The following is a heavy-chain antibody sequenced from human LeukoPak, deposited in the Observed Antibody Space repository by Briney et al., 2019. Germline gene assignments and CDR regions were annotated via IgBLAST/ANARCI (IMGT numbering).Heavy chain of an antibody. CDR3: AREAGLFVLWAYRLDY. D-gene: IGHD3-22*01. V-gene: IGHV1-24*01. CDR1: GYTLTELS. CDR2: FDPEDGET. J-gene: IGHJ4*02. Sequence: AASVKVSCKVSGYTLTELSMHWVRQAPGKGLEWMGGFDPEDGETIYAQKFQGRVTMTEDTSTDTAYMELSSLRSEDTAVYYCAREAGLFVLWAYRLDYWGQGTLVTVSS.